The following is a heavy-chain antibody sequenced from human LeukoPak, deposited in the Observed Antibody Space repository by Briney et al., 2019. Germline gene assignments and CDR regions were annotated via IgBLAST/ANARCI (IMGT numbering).Heavy chain of an antibody. CDR2: IFGSGGST. J-gene: IGHJ4*02. V-gene: IGHV3-23*01. CDR1: GFTFSSYA. D-gene: IGHD6-19*01. Sequence: GGSLRLSCAASGFTFSSYAMYWVRKAPGKGLEWVSGIFGSGGSTHYADSVKRRFTISRDNYKNTVYLQMNSLRAEDTAVYYCAKTTTGYSSGRFPGWPVDYWGQGTLVPSPQ. CDR3: AKTTTGYSSGRFPGWPVDY.